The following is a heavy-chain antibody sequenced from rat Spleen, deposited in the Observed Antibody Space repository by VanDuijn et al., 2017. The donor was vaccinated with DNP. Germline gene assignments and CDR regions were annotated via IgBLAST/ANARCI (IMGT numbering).Heavy chain of an antibody. CDR3: ARHVLPLRIWDY. D-gene: IGHD1-6*01. V-gene: IGHV5-22*01. Sequence: EVQLVESGGGLVQPGRSLKVSCVASGFTLSDYYMAWVRQAPTKGLEWVAYISYDGDSYYRDSVKGRFTISRDIAKNTLYLQMISLRSEDMATYYCARHVLPLRIWDYWGQGVMVTVSS. CDR1: GFTLSDYY. CDR2: ISYDGDS. J-gene: IGHJ2*01.